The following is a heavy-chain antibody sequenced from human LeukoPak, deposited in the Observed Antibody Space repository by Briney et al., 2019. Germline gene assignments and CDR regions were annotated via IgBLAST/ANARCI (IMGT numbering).Heavy chain of an antibody. CDR3: GAVTTSYYFDS. J-gene: IGHJ4*02. CDR1: GGTFGTFA. CDR2: IVPVFTKA. V-gene: IGHV1-69*13. Sequence: ASVKVSCKASGGTFGTFAVHWVRQAPGQGLEWMGGIVPVFTKAIYAQKFQGKVTITADESAATAYMKLSSLTSDDAAVYYCGAVTTSYYFDSRGQGTLVTVSS. D-gene: IGHD4-17*01.